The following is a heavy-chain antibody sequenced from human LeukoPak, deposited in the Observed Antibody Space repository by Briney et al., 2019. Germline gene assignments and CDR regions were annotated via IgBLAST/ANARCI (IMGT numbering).Heavy chain of an antibody. Sequence: GGSLRLSCAASGFTFSSYAMHWVRQAPGKGLEWVAVISYDGSNKYYADSVKGRFTISRDNSKNTLYLQMNSLRAEDTAVYYCANGGTYYDILTGYYPDYWGQGTLVTVSS. CDR2: ISYDGSNK. CDR1: GFTFSSYA. CDR3: ANGGTYYDILTGYYPDY. J-gene: IGHJ4*02. D-gene: IGHD3-9*01. V-gene: IGHV3-30*04.